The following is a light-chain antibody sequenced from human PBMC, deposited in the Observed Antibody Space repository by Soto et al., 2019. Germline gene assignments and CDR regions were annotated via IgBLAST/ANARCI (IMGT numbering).Light chain of an antibody. CDR2: DVS. J-gene: IGLJ1*01. CDR1: SGDVGGYDF. Sequence: QSALTQPASVSGSPGQSITISCTGTSGDVGGYDFVSWYQHHPGRAPKLLIWDVSNRPSGVSYRFSASKSGNTASLTISGLQTDDEAVYYCSSYTSSRSQVFGTGTQLTVL. V-gene: IGLV2-14*03. CDR3: SSYTSSRSQV.